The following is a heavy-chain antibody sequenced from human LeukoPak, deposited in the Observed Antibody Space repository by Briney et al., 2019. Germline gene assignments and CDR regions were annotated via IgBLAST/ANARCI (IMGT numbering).Heavy chain of an antibody. Sequence: GGSLRLSCAASGFTFSSYGMHWVRQAPGKGLEWVSGISWKSGSTGYADSVKGRFTISRDNAKNSLYLQMNSLRAEDTAVYYCARVAIFGVVTHDYWGQGTLVTVSS. D-gene: IGHD3-3*01. CDR1: GFTFSSYG. CDR3: ARVAIFGVVTHDY. V-gene: IGHV3-20*04. CDR2: ISWKSGST. J-gene: IGHJ4*02.